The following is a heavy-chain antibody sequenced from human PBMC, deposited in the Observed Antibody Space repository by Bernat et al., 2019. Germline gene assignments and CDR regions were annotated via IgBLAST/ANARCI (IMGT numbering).Heavy chain of an antibody. CDR3: AKGRQIQLWLGVFDY. V-gene: IGHV3-74*01. J-gene: IGHJ4*02. CDR2: INSDGSST. CDR1: GFTFSSYW. Sequence: EVQLVESGGGLVQPGGSLRLSCAASGFTFSSYWMHWVRQAPGKGLVWVSRINSDGSSTSYADSVKGRFTISRDNAKNTLYLQMNSLRAEDTAVYYCAKGRQIQLWLGVFDYWGQGTLVTVSS. D-gene: IGHD5-18*01.